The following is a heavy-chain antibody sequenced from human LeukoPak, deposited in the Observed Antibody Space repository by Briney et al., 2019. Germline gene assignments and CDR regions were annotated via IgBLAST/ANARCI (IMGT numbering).Heavy chain of an antibody. CDR2: INHSGST. J-gene: IGHJ5*02. V-gene: IGHV4-39*07. Sequence: SETLSLTCTVSGGSISSSSYYWGWIRQPPGKGLEWIGEINHSGSTNYNPSLKSRVTISVDTSKNQFSLKLSSVTAADTAVYYCARGNILRYFQNWFDPWGQGTLVTVSS. CDR3: ARGNILRYFQNWFDP. CDR1: GGSISSSSYY. D-gene: IGHD3-9*01.